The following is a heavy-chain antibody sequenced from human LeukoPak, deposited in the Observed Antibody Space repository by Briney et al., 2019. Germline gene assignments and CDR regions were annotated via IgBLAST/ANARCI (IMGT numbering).Heavy chain of an antibody. CDR1: GFTFDDYA. CDR2: ISWNSGSI. J-gene: IGHJ1*01. CDR3: AKAIEDSSSSGYFQH. Sequence: GGSLRLSCAASGFTFDDYAMHWVRQAPGKGLEWVSGISWNSGSIGYADSVKGRFTISRDNAKNSLYLQMNSLRAEDTALYYCAKAIEDSSSSGYFQHWGQSTLVTVSS. D-gene: IGHD6-6*01. V-gene: IGHV3-9*01.